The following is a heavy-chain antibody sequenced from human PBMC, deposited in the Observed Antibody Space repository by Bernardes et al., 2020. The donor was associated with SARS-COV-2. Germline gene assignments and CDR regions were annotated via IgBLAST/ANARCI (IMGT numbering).Heavy chain of an antibody. CDR2: IYHSGST. J-gene: IGHJ5*02. Sequence: TLSLTCAVSGGSISSGGYSWSWIRQPPGKGLEWIGYIYHSGSTYYNPSLKSRVTISVDRSKNQFSLKLSSVTAADTAVYYCARLLYGSGGRANWFDPWGQGTLVTVSS. D-gene: IGHD3-10*01. V-gene: IGHV4-30-2*01. CDR3: ARLLYGSGGRANWFDP. CDR1: GGSISSGGYS.